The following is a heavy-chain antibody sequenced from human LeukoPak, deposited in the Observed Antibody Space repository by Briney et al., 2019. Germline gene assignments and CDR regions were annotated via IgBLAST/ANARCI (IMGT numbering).Heavy chain of an antibody. CDR3: ARARRDGDWYFDL. J-gene: IGHJ2*01. V-gene: IGHV4-30-4*01. CDR2: IFYSGST. CDR1: GGSINSGDYY. Sequence: SETPSLTCTVSGGSINSGDYYWSWIRRPPGKGLGWIGYIFYSGSTYCNPSLKSRVTISVDTSKNQFSLKLSSVTAADTAVYYCARARRDGDWYFDLWGRGTLVTVSS. D-gene: IGHD5-24*01.